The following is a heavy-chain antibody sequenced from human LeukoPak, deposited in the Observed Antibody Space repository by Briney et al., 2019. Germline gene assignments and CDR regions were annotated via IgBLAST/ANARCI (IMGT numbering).Heavy chain of an antibody. CDR3: ARDSGYSSSFDSFDI. D-gene: IGHD6-6*01. V-gene: IGHV3-74*01. CDR1: GFTFSSYW. J-gene: IGHJ3*02. CDR2: INSDGSST. Sequence: GGSLRLSCAASGFTFSSYWMHWVRQAPGKGLVWVSRINSDGSSTSYADSVKGRFTISRDNAKNTLYLQMHSLRAEDTDVYYCARDSGYSSSFDSFDIWGQGTMVTVSS.